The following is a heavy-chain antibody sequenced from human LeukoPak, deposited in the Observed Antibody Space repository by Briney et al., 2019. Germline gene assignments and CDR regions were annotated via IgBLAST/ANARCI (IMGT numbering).Heavy chain of an antibody. J-gene: IGHJ5*02. CDR2: IIPIFGTA. D-gene: IGHD1-26*01. CDR3: ARVSAYRLVGATYNWFDP. V-gene: IGHV1-69*05. CDR1: GYTFTSYG. Sequence: GASVKVSCKASGYTFTSYGISWVRQAPGQGLEWMGGIIPIFGTANYAQKFQGRVTITTDESTSTAYMELSSLRSEDTAVYYCARVSAYRLVGATYNWFDPWGQGTLVTVSS.